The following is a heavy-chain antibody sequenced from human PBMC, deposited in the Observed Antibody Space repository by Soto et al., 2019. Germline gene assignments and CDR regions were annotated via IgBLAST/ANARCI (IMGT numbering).Heavy chain of an antibody. CDR2: IYGDDVK. D-gene: IGHD3-3*01. J-gene: IGHJ6*04. CDR3: AHTNRPDFWSGPYAKVYYMMDV. CDR1: GFSLSTSGVG. Sequence: QITLKESGPTLVKPTQTLTLTCTFSGFSLSTSGVGVGWIRQPPGKALEWLALIYGDDVKRYSPSLKSRPTITKDTSKNQVVLTMTNMDPVDTATYYCAHTNRPDFWSGPYAKVYYMMDVWGKGTTVTVSS. V-gene: IGHV2-5*02.